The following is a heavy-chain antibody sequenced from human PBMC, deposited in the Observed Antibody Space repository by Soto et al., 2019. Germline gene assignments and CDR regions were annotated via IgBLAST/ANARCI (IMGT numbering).Heavy chain of an antibody. V-gene: IGHV3-23*01. D-gene: IGHD6-19*01. CDR2: ISGSGGST. Sequence: EVQLLESGGGLVQPGGSLRLSCAASGFTFSSYAMSWVRQAPGKGLEWVSAISGSGGSTYYADSVKGRFTISRDNSKNTLYLQMNSLRAEDTAVYYSTKYSSGWCWFDPWGQGTLVTVSS. CDR1: GFTFSSYA. J-gene: IGHJ5*02. CDR3: TKYSSGWCWFDP.